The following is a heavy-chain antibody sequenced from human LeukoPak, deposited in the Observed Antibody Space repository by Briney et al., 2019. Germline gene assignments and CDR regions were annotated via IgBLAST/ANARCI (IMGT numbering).Heavy chain of an antibody. J-gene: IGHJ4*02. D-gene: IGHD5-18*01. CDR1: GFTFSSFA. CDR3: ARESAMVWAIDY. Sequence: GGSLRLSCAASGFTFSSFAMSWVRQAPGKGLEWVANIKQDGSEKYYVDSVKGRFTISRDNAKNSLYLQMNSLRAEDTAVYYCARESAMVWAIDYWGQGTLVTVSS. V-gene: IGHV3-7*01. CDR2: IKQDGSEK.